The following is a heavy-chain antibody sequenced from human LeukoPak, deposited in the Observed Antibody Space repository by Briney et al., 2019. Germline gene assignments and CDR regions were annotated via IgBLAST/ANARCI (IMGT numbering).Heavy chain of an antibody. Sequence: GGSLRLSCAASGFTFGDYAMHWVRQAPGKGLEWVSGISWNSGSIGYADSVKGRFTISRDNAKNSLYLQMYSLRAEDTALYYCAKDMSDYDYVWGSYTGMDVWGQGTTVTVSS. CDR2: ISWNSGSI. J-gene: IGHJ6*02. CDR3: AKDMSDYDYVWGSYTGMDV. CDR1: GFTFGDYA. V-gene: IGHV3-9*01. D-gene: IGHD3-16*01.